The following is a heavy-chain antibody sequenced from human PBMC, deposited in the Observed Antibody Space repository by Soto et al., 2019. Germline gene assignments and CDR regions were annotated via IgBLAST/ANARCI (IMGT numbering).Heavy chain of an antibody. CDR3: AKWMIVVVITVFDY. CDR2: IRGSGGST. J-gene: IGHJ4*02. V-gene: IGHV3-23*01. Sequence: EVQLLESGGGLVQPGGSLRLSCAASGFTFSSYAMSWVRQAPGKGLEWVSAIRGSGGSTYYADSVKGRSTISRDNSRNTLYLQMNSLRAEDTAVYYCAKWMIVVVITVFDYWGRGTLVTVSS. CDR1: GFTFSSYA. D-gene: IGHD3-22*01.